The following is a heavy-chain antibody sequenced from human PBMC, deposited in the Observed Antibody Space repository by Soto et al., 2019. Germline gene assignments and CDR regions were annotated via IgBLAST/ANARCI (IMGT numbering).Heavy chain of an antibody. J-gene: IGHJ6*02. Sequence: QVQLVQSGAEVKNPGASVKVSCKASGYTFTSSDINWVRQATGQGLEWMGCMNPNSGNTGYAQKFQGRITMTTNTSRSTAYMELFSLRSEDTAVYYWARGQCSSWYVEFYYYGMDVCSQGTTVTFSS. D-gene: IGHD6-13*01. CDR2: MNPNSGNT. V-gene: IGHV1-8*01. CDR1: GYTFTSSD. CDR3: ARGQCSSWYVEFYYYGMDV.